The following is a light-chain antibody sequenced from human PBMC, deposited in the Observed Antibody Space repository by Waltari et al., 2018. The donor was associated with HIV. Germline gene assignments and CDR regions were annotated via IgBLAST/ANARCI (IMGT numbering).Light chain of an antibody. CDR1: QRLYSSSNKNS. CDR2: CAS. Sequence: DIVMTMSPDSLAVSLGERATSMCKSSQRLYSSSNKNSLAWYQQKPGHPPVLLIYCASTRNSGVPDRFSGSGSGTDFTLTISSLQAEDVAVYYCQQYYTTPYTFGQGTKLGIK. V-gene: IGKV4-1*01. CDR3: QQYYTTPYT. J-gene: IGKJ2*01.